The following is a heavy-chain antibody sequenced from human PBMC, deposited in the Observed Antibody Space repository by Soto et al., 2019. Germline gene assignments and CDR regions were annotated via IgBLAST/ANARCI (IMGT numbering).Heavy chain of an antibody. V-gene: IGHV4-30-4*01. D-gene: IGHD1-26*01. J-gene: IGHJ4*02. CDR1: GGSISSGDYY. Sequence: SETLSLTCTVSGGSISSGDYYWSWIRQPPGKGLEWIGYIYYRGSAYYNASLKSRVTISIDTSRNQFSLRLTSVTAADTAVFYCARGTGVDGSHYFDYWGQGTLVTVS. CDR3: ARGTGVDGSHYFDY. CDR2: IYYRGSA.